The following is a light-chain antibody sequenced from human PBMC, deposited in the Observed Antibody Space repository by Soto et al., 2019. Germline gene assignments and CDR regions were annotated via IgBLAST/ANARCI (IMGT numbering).Light chain of an antibody. Sequence: QSVLTQPASVSGSPGQSITISCTGTSSHIGSFSLVSWYQHHPGKATKLIIYECSKRLSGLSNRFSGSKSGNTASLTISGLQAEDEADYSCCSYVGSCIYVVFGGETKLTVL. CDR1: SSHIGSFSL. J-gene: IGLJ2*01. V-gene: IGLV2-23*01. CDR3: CSYVGSCIYVV. CDR2: ECS.